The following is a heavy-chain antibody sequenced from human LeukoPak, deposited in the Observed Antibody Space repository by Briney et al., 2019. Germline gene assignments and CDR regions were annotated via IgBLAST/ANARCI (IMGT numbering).Heavy chain of an antibody. CDR3: ARDDGLRFLEWSLRIDY. Sequence: GGSLRLSCAASGFTFSSYGMHWVRQAPGKGLEWVAVIWYDGSNKYYADSVKGRFTISRDNSKNTLYLQMNSLRAEDTAVYYCARDDGLRFLEWSLRIDYCGQGTLVTVSS. CDR1: GFTFSSYG. D-gene: IGHD3-3*01. J-gene: IGHJ4*02. CDR2: IWYDGSNK. V-gene: IGHV3-33*01.